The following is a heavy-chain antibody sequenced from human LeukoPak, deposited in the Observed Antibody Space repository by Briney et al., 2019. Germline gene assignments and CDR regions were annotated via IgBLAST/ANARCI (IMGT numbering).Heavy chain of an antibody. CDR2: ISGSGGST. CDR1: GFTFSSYA. J-gene: IGHJ6*03. D-gene: IGHD5-18*01. CDR3: AEESRTRLPGYYYYMDV. V-gene: IGHV3-23*01. Sequence: GGSLRLSCAASGFTFSSYAMSWVRQAPGKGLEWVSAISGSGGSTYYADSVKGRFTISRDNSKNTLYLQMNSLRAEDTAVYYCAEESRTRLPGYYYYMDVWGKGTTVTVSS.